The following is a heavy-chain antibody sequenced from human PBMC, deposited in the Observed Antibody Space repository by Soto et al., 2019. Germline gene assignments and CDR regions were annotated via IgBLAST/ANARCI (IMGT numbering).Heavy chain of an antibody. CDR2: LDPEDGET. CDR3: ATHCSGGSCYAELVSGAFDI. V-gene: IGHV1-24*01. Sequence: GASVKVSCKASGYTFTSYDINWVRQATGQGPEWMGGLDPEDGETIYAQTFQGRVTMTEDTSTDTAYMELSSLRSEDTAVYYCATHCSGGSCYAELVSGAFDIWGQGTMVT. D-gene: IGHD2-15*01. CDR1: GYTFTSYD. J-gene: IGHJ3*02.